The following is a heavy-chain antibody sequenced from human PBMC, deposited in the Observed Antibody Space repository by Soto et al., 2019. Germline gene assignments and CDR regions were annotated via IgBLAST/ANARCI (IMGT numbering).Heavy chain of an antibody. CDR1: GFSFSNYA. CDR2: ISGSGGAT. Sequence: EVQLLESGGGLVQPGGSLRLSCAASGFSFSNYAMTWVRQAPGKGLEWVSTISGSGGATYYADSVKGRFTISRDNTKNTLYLQTTSLRAEDTAVYYCAKDHYCSGGSCYYHYYYMDVWGRGTTVTVSS. V-gene: IGHV3-23*01. CDR3: AKDHYCSGGSCYYHYYYMDV. J-gene: IGHJ6*03. D-gene: IGHD2-15*01.